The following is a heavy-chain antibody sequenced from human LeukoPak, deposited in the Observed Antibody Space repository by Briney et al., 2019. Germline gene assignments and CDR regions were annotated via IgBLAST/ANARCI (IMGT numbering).Heavy chain of an antibody. D-gene: IGHD6-13*01. Sequence: GGSLRLSCAGSGFTFNTYAMRWVRQAPGKGLEWVSAINTGGGTTYYADSVKGRFTISRDNSKNTLYLQMNSLRAEDTAVYYCAKEQRLYSSSPFDYWGQGTLVTVSS. V-gene: IGHV3-23*01. CDR1: GFTFNTYA. CDR2: INTGGGTT. CDR3: AKEQRLYSSSPFDY. J-gene: IGHJ4*02.